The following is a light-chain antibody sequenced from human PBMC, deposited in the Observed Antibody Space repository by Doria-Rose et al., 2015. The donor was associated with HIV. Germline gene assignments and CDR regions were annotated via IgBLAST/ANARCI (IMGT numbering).Light chain of an antibody. CDR3: HQYGTSWT. J-gene: IGKJ1*01. CDR1: QSFSSTY. V-gene: IGKV3-20*01. CDR2: DGS. Sequence: IVLTQSPGTLSLSPGERATLSCRASQSFSSTYLAWYQQRPGQAPSLLIYDGSTRATGIPDRFSASGSETDFTLTINRLEPEDFALYYCHQYGTSWTFGQGTKVEI.